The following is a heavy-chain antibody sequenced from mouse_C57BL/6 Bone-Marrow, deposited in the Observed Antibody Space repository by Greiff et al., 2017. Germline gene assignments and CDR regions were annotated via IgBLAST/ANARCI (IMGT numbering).Heavy chain of an antibody. V-gene: IGHV1-26*01. Sequence: EVQLQQSGPELVKPGASVKISCKASGYTFTDYYMNWVKQSHGKSLEWIGDINPNNGGTSYNQKFKGKATLTVDKSSSTAYMELRSLTSEDSAVYNCERDQLRLPAFVYGGQGTLVTASA. D-gene: IGHD3-2*02. CDR1: GYTFTDYY. CDR2: INPNNGGT. J-gene: IGHJ3*01. CDR3: ERDQLRLPAFVY.